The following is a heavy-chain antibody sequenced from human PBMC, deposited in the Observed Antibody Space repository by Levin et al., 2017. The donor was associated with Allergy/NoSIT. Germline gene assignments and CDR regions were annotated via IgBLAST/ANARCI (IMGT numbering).Heavy chain of an antibody. CDR2: IYYSGST. J-gene: IGHJ6*02. D-gene: IGHD6-6*01. V-gene: IGHV4-59*01. CDR3: ARGPYSSSSTYYYYGMDV. CDR1: GGSISSYY. Sequence: SETLSLTCTVSGGSISSYYWSWIRQPPGKGLEWIGYIYYSGSTNYNPSLKSRVTISVDTSKNQFSLKLSSVTAADTAVYYCARGPYSSSSTYYYYGMDVWGQGTTVTVSS.